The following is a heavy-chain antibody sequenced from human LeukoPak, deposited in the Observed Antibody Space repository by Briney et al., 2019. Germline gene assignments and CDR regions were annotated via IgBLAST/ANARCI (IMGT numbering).Heavy chain of an antibody. J-gene: IGHJ6*02. CDR2: ISAYNGNT. CDR1: GYTFTSYA. V-gene: IGHV1-18*01. Sequence: GASVKVSCKASGYTFTSYAISWVRQAPGQGLEWMGWISAYNGNTNYAQNLQGRVTMTTGTSTSTAYMELGSLRSDDTAVYYCARAYGSGSYYVYYGMDVWGQGTTVTVPS. CDR3: ARAYGSGSYYVYYGMDV. D-gene: IGHD3-10*01.